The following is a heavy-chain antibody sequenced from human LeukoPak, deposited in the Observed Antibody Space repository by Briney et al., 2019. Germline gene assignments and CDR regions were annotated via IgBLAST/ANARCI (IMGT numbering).Heavy chain of an antibody. J-gene: IGHJ5*02. CDR3: ARRIAAAPMSWFDP. CDR1: GGSISSGSYY. Sequence: SETLSLTCTVSGGSISSGSYYWSWIRQPAGKGLEWIGRIYTSGSINYNPSLKSRVTISVDTSKNQFSLKLSSVTAADTAVYYCARRIAAAPMSWFDPWGQGTLVTVSS. D-gene: IGHD6-13*01. V-gene: IGHV4-61*02. CDR2: IYTSGSI.